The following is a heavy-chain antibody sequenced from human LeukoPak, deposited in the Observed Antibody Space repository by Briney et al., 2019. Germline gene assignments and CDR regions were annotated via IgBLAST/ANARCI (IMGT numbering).Heavy chain of an antibody. J-gene: IGHJ4*02. Sequence: GGSLRLSCTASGFTFSSYAMSWVRQAPGKGLEWVSAISGSGDTTYYAASVKGRFTISRDNSKNTLYLQMNSLRAEDTAVYYCAKDIDLDYYYGSGSYPFDYWGQGTLVTVSS. V-gene: IGHV3-23*01. CDR1: GFTFSSYA. D-gene: IGHD3-10*01. CDR2: ISGSGDTT. CDR3: AKDIDLDYYYGSGSYPFDY.